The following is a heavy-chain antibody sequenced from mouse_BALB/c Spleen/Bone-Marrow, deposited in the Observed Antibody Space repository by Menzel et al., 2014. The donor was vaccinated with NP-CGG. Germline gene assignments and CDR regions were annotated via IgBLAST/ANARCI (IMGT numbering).Heavy chain of an antibody. CDR2: INPSTGYT. Sequence: QVQLKDSGAELAKPGAPVKMSCKASGYTFTSYWMHWVKQRPGQGLEWIGYINPSTGYTEYNQKFKDKATLTADKSSSTAYMQLSSLTSEDSAVYYCARSGGGYDGFAYWGQGTLVTVSA. CDR1: GYTFTSYW. J-gene: IGHJ3*01. D-gene: IGHD2-2*01. CDR3: ARSGGGYDGFAY. V-gene: IGHV1-7*01.